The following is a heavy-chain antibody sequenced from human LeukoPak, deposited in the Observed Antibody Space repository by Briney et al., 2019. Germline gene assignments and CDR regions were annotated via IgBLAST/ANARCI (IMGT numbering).Heavy chain of an antibody. CDR1: GGSFSGYY. CDR3: ARDGLRDYYYYYGMDV. CDR2: ISSSGSTI. V-gene: IGHV3-11*01. D-gene: IGHD3-16*01. Sequence: LSLTCAVYGGSFSGYYWSWIRQAPGKGLEWVSYISSSGSTIYYADSVKGRFTISRDNAKNSLYLQMNSLRAEDTAVYYCARDGLRDYYYYYGMDVWGQGTTVTVSS. J-gene: IGHJ6*02.